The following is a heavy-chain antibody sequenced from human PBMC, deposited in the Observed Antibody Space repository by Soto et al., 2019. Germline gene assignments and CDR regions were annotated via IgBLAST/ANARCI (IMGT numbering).Heavy chain of an antibody. CDR2: ISAYNGNT. V-gene: IGHV1-18*01. Sequence: ASVKVSCKASGYTFTSYGISWVRQAPGQGLEWMGWISAYNGNTNYAQKLQGRVTMTTDTSTSTAYMELRSLRSDDTAVYYCARAPNYYGSGSGTFDYWGQGTLGTVSS. CDR1: GYTFTSYG. CDR3: ARAPNYYGSGSGTFDY. D-gene: IGHD3-10*01. J-gene: IGHJ4*02.